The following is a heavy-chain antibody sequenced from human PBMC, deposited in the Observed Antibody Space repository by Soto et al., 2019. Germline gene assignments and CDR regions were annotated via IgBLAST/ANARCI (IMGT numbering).Heavy chain of an antibody. CDR1: GYPFTTYA. CDR3: ARDLGIVVTNWFDP. D-gene: IGHD3-22*01. Sequence: ASVKVSCKASGYPFTTYAISWVRQAPGQGLEWMGWISTYNGNTNYAQKFQGRVTMTTDTSTSTAYTELRSLRSDDTAVYYCARDLGIVVTNWFDPWGQGTRVTVSS. CDR2: ISTYNGNT. V-gene: IGHV1-18*01. J-gene: IGHJ5*02.